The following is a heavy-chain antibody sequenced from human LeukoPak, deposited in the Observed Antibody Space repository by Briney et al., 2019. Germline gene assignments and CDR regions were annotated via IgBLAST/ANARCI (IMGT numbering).Heavy chain of an antibody. V-gene: IGHV3-53*01. J-gene: IGHJ5*02. D-gene: IGHD6-13*01. CDR3: AREFFIAAAGTYWFDP. Sequence: PGGSLRLSCVASGITVSSNYMSWVRQAPGKGLEWVSIIYSGGSTYYADSVRGRFTISRDNSKNTLYFQMNSLRGEDTAVYYCAREFFIAAAGTYWFDPWGQGTLVTVSS. CDR2: IYSGGST. CDR1: GITVSSNY.